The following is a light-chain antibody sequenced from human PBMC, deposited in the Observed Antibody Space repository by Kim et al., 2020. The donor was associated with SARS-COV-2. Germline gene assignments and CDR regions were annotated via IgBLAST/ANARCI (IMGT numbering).Light chain of an antibody. CDR1: SCDVGRGNL. J-gene: IGLJ3*02. Sequence: QSVLTQPASVSGSPGQSITISCTGTSCDVGRGNLVSWYQQHPGKAPKLLIYDSSKRPSGVSNRFSGSKSGTSASLTISGLQAEDEADYYCYSYESSITWVFGGGTQLTVL. CDR3: YSYESSITWV. CDR2: DSS. V-gene: IGLV2-14*02.